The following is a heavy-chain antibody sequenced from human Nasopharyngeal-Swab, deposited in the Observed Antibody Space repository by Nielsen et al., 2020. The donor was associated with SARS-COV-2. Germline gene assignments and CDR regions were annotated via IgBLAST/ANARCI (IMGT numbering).Heavy chain of an antibody. CDR1: GYTFTSYD. CDR2: MNPNSGNT. J-gene: IGHJ6*02. CDR3: ARDWSIAVAGYYYYYGMDV. Sequence: ASVKVSCKASGYTFTSYDINWVRQATEQGLEWMGWMNPNSGNTGYAQKFQGRVTMTRNTSISTAYMELSSLRSEDTAVYYCARDWSIAVAGYYYYYGMDVWGQGTTVTVSS. V-gene: IGHV1-8*01. D-gene: IGHD6-19*01.